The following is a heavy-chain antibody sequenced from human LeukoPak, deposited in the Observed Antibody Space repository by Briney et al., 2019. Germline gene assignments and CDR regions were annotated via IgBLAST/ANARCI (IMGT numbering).Heavy chain of an antibody. Sequence: SETLSLTCAVYGGSFSGYYWSWIRQPPGKGLEWIGEINHSGSTNYNPSLKSRVTISVDTSKNQFSLKLSSVTAADTAVYYCARGRIVGAWGYYYYGMDVWGQGTTVTVSS. CDR2: INHSGST. V-gene: IGHV4-34*01. CDR1: GGSFSGYY. CDR3: ARGRIVGAWGYYYYGMDV. J-gene: IGHJ6*02. D-gene: IGHD1-26*01.